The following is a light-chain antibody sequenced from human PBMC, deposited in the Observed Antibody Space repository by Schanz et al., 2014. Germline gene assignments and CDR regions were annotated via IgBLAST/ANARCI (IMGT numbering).Light chain of an antibody. Sequence: QSALTQPRSVSGSPGQSVTISCTGTRTDVGGYNYVSWYQQHPGKAPKLLIFDVTKRPSGVPDRFSGSKSGNTASLTISGLQAEDEAHYYCCSAAGDYTWVFGGGTKLTVL. CDR2: DVT. J-gene: IGLJ3*02. CDR1: RTDVGGYNY. CDR3: CSAAGDYTWV. V-gene: IGLV2-11*01.